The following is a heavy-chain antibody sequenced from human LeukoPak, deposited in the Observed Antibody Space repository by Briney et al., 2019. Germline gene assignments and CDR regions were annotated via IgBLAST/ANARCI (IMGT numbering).Heavy chain of an antibody. J-gene: IGHJ3*02. Sequence: PGGSLRLSCAASGFTFDDYAMHWVRHAPGKGLEWVSGISWNSGSIGYADSVKGRFTISRDNAKNSLYLQMNSLRAEDTALYYCAKASSSYYDAFDIWGQGTMVTVSS. CDR1: GFTFDDYA. CDR3: AKASSSYYDAFDI. V-gene: IGHV3-9*01. D-gene: IGHD6-13*01. CDR2: ISWNSGSI.